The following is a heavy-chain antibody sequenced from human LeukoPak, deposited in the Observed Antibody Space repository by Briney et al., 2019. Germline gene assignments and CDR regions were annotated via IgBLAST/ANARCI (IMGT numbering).Heavy chain of an antibody. CDR1: GGSISSSSYY. V-gene: IGHV4-39*07. D-gene: IGHD2-2*01. CDR2: IHYSGST. CDR3: ARDEYCSSTSCNSGGWFDP. J-gene: IGHJ5*02. Sequence: PSETLSLTCTVSGGSISSSSYYWGWIRQPPGKGLEWIGSIHYSGSTYYNPSLKSRVTISVDTSKNQFSLKLSSVTAADTAVYYCARDEYCSSTSCNSGGWFDPWGQGTLVTVSS.